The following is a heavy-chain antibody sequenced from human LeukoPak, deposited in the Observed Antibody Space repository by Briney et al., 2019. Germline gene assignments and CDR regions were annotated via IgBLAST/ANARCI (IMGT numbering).Heavy chain of an antibody. CDR3: ARVCSNTSCWGAFGI. Sequence: GGSLRLSCVASGFTFGDNYMSWIRQAPGKGLECLSYISGSGTTIYYADSVKGRFTSSRDNAKNSLYLQMNSLRAEDTAVYYCARVCSNTSCWGAFGIWGQGTMVTVSS. D-gene: IGHD2-2*01. CDR2: ISGSGTTI. J-gene: IGHJ3*02. V-gene: IGHV3-11*04. CDR1: GFTFGDNY.